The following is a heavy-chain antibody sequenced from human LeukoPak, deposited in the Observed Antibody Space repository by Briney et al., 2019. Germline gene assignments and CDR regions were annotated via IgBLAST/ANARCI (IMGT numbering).Heavy chain of an antibody. J-gene: IGHJ4*02. Sequence: PGGSLRLSCAASGFTFSSYGMHWVRQAPGKGLEWVAVISYDGSNKYYADSVKGRFTISRDNSKNTLYLQMNSLRAEDTAVYYCAKGTVGAKFWGQGTLVFVSS. CDR3: AKGTVGAKF. D-gene: IGHD1-26*01. CDR1: GFTFSSYG. CDR2: ISYDGSNK. V-gene: IGHV3-30*18.